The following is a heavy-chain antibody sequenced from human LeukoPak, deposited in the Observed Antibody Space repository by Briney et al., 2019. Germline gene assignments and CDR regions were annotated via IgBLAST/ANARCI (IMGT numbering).Heavy chain of an antibody. CDR3: ARDTSGWSNGKFYFYMDV. CDR2: INPYSGGT. CDR1: GGTFSSYA. J-gene: IGHJ6*03. Sequence: ASVKVSCKASGGTFSSYAISWVRQAPGQGREWVGRINPYSGGTKFAQKLRGRVTLTRDTYTSTVYMELSRLTSGDTALYYCARDTSGWSNGKFYFYMDVWGKGTTVTVSS. D-gene: IGHD6-19*01. V-gene: IGHV1-2*06.